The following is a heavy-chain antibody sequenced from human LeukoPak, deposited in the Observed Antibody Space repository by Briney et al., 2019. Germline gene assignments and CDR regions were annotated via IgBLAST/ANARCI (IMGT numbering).Heavy chain of an antibody. J-gene: IGHJ4*02. CDR2: INSDGSST. D-gene: IGHD1-26*01. V-gene: IGHV3-74*01. CDR3: AREIGVGATLL. CDR1: GFTFSSYW. Sequence: GGSLRLSCAASGFTFSSYWMHWVRQAPGKGLVWVSRINSDGSSTSYADSVKGRFTISRDNAKNTLYPQMNSLRAEDTAVYYCAREIGVGATLLWGQGTLVTVSS.